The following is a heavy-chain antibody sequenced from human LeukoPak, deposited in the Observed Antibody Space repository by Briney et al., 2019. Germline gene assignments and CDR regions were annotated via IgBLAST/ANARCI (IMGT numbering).Heavy chain of an antibody. Sequence: SETLSLTCTVSGDSISSISYYWGWIRQPPGKGLEWIGSRLYSGGTYYNPSLKSRVTISVDTSKNQFSLKLSSVTAADTAVYYCVRSFYYYYYGMDVWGQGTTVTVSS. J-gene: IGHJ6*02. D-gene: IGHD4-17*01. V-gene: IGHV4-39*01. CDR1: GDSISSISYY. CDR3: VRSFYYYYYGMDV. CDR2: RLYSGGT.